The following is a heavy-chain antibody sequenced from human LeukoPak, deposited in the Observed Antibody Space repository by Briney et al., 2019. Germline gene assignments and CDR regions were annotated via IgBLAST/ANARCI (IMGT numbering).Heavy chain of an antibody. CDR2: VIPIFGTA. CDR3: ARGTAAAGFYYYGMDV. CDR1: GGTFSSYA. D-gene: IGHD6-13*01. V-gene: IGHV1-69*13. Sequence: SVKVSCKASGGTFSSYAISWVRQAPGQGLEWMGGVIPIFGTANYAQKFQGRVTITADESTSTAYMELSSLRSEDTAVYYCARGTAAAGFYYYGMDVWGQGTTVTVSS. J-gene: IGHJ6*02.